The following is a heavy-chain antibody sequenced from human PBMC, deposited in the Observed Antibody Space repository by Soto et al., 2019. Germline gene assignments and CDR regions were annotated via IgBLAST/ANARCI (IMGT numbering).Heavy chain of an antibody. V-gene: IGHV1-69*01. CDR3: ASPAHGGAARHYYFDGMDV. Sequence: QVQLVQSGAEVKKPGSSVKVSCTASGGTFSSYAISWVRQAPGQGLEWMGGIIPIFGTANYAQKFQGRVTITADESTSTAYRELSSRRSEDTAVYYCASPAHGGAARHYYFDGMDVWGQGTTVTVSS. CDR1: GGTFSSYA. CDR2: IIPIFGTA. D-gene: IGHD6-6*01. J-gene: IGHJ6*02.